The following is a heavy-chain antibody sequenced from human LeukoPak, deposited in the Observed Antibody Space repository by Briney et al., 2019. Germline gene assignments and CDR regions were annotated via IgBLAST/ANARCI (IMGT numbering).Heavy chain of an antibody. D-gene: IGHD6-19*01. CDR1: GFTFSDYY. Sequence: GGSLRLSCAASGFTFSDYYMSWIRQAPGKGLEWVSYISSSGSTIYYAGSVKGRFTISRDNAKNSLYLQMNSLRAEDTAVYYCARDWHSSGWYLSRDAFDIWGQGTMVTVSS. V-gene: IGHV3-11*04. CDR3: ARDWHSSGWYLSRDAFDI. CDR2: ISSSGSTI. J-gene: IGHJ3*02.